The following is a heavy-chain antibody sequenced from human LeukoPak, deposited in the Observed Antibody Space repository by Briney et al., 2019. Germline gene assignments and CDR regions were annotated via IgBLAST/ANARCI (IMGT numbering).Heavy chain of an antibody. J-gene: IGHJ6*03. Sequence: GASVKVSCKASGYTFTSYGISWVRQAPGQGLEWMGWINAYNGNTNYAQKLQGRVTMTTDTSTSTAYMELRSLRSDDTALYYCARTSVHYGDYEVDYYYYYYMDVWGKGTTVTVSS. CDR1: GYTFTSYG. D-gene: IGHD4-17*01. CDR3: ARTSVHYGDYEVDYYYYYYMDV. V-gene: IGHV1-18*01. CDR2: INAYNGNT.